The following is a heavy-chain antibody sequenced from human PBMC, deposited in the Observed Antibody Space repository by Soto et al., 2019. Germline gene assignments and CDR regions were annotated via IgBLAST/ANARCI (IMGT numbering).Heavy chain of an antibody. CDR3: ARGSLVRRNYYYYGMDV. CDR1: GGSFRGYY. CDR2: INHSGST. D-gene: IGHD3-10*01. V-gene: IGHV4-34*01. Sequence: SSETLSLTCAVYGGSFRGYYWSWVRQPPGKGLEWIGEINHSGSTNYNPSLKSRVTISVDTSKNQFSLKLSSVTAADTAVYYCARGSLVRRNYYYYGMDVWGQGTTVTVSS. J-gene: IGHJ6*02.